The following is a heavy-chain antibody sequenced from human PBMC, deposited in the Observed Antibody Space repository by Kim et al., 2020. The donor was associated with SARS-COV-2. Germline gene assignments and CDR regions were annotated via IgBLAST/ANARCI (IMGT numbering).Heavy chain of an antibody. CDR1: GGTFSSYA. D-gene: IGHD5-18*01. Sequence: SVKVSCKASGGTFSSYAISWVRQAPGQGLEWMGGIIPIFGTANYAQKFQGRVTITADESTSTAYMELSSLRSEDTAVYYCATRGGQLWLPLWYWGQGTLVTVSS. J-gene: IGHJ4*02. V-gene: IGHV1-69*13. CDR2: IIPIFGTA. CDR3: ATRGGQLWLPLWY.